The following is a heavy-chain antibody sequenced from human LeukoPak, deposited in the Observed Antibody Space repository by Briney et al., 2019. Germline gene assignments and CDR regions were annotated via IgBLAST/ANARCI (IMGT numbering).Heavy chain of an antibody. CDR2: INPSGGST. V-gene: IGHV1-46*01. J-gene: IGHJ6*02. D-gene: IGHD6-6*01. CDR3: ARDHRYSSSPPDPPIYGMDV. Sequence: ASVKVSCKASGYTFTSYYMHWVGQAPGQGLEWMGIINPSGGSTSYAQKFQGRVTMTRDTSTSTVYMELSSLRSEDTAVYYCARDHRYSSSPPDPPIYGMDVWGQGTTVTVSS. CDR1: GYTFTSYY.